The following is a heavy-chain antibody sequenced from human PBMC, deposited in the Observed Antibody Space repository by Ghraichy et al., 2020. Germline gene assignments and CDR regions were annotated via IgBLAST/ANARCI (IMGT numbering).Heavy chain of an antibody. V-gene: IGHV3-23*01. CDR3: ATDIYGLYGMDV. Sequence: GGSLRLSCAASGFTFSSYAMSWVRQAPGQGLKWVSSISGRGTSTFYADSMRGRFTVSRDNSKDTLFLQINSLTADDTAVYYCATDIYGLYGMDVWGPGTTVTVSS. CDR1: GFTFSSYA. D-gene: IGHD5-18*01. CDR2: ISGRGTST. J-gene: IGHJ6*02.